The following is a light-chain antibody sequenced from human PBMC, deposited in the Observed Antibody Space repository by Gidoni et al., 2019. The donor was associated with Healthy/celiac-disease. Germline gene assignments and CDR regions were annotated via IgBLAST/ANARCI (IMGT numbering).Light chain of an antibody. Sequence: DIVMTQSPDSLAVSLGERATINRKSSQGVLYSSNNKNYLAWYQQKPGQPPKLLIYWASTRESGVPDRFSGSGSGTDFTLTISSLQAEDVAVYYCQQYYSTPGTFGQGTKVEIK. CDR2: WAS. CDR3: QQYYSTPGT. J-gene: IGKJ1*01. V-gene: IGKV4-1*01. CDR1: QGVLYSSNNKNY.